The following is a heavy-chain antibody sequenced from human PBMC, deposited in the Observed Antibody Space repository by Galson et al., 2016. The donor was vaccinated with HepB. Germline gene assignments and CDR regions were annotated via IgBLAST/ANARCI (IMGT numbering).Heavy chain of an antibody. J-gene: IGHJ4*02. CDR2: INPNSGGT. CDR1: GYTFTGFD. CDR3: AREKFCSAGSCRYGAGLPDY. V-gene: IGHV1-2*02. Sequence: SVKVSCKASGYTFTGFDIHWVRQAPGQGLEWMGWINPNSGGTNYAQKFQGRVTMTRDTSITTAYMEMSRLRSDDTAVYYCAREKFCSAGSCRYGAGLPDYWGQGTLVTVSS. D-gene: IGHD2-15*01.